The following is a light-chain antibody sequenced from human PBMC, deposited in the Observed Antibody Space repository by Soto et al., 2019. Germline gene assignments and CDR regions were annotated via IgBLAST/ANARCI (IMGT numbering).Light chain of an antibody. CDR3: QKYERDPFT. Sequence: DIQMTQSPSSLSASVGDRVTITCRASQGMSNDLDWYQQKPGEVPELLIYGASTLQSGFPSRFSGSGSGTAFTLSISSMQPEDVATYYCQKYERDPFTLGPGTKVEIK. V-gene: IGKV1-27*01. J-gene: IGKJ3*01. CDR2: GAS. CDR1: QGMSND.